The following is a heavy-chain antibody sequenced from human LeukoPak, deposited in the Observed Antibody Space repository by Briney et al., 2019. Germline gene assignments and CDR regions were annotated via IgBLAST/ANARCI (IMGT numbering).Heavy chain of an antibody. D-gene: IGHD5-12*01. J-gene: IGHJ5*02. V-gene: IGHV1-2*04. CDR3: AGVGLRGIDP. CDR1: GYTFTGYY. CDR2: INPNSGGT. Sequence: ASVKVSCKASGYTFTGYYMHWVRQAPGQGLEWMGWINPNSGGTNYAQKFQGWVTMTRDTSISTVYMELSSLRSEDTAVYYCAGVGLRGIDPWGQGTLVTVSS.